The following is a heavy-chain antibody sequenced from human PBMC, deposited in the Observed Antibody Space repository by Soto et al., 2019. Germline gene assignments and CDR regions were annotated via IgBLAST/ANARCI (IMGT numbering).Heavy chain of an antibody. V-gene: IGHV3-21*02. J-gene: IGHJ4*02. CDR2: ISSSSTNI. CDR3: ARGPLYYFYY. CDR1: GFIFTSYT. Sequence: EVQLVESGGGLVKPGGSLRLSCAASGFIFTSYTMNWVRPAPGKGLEWVSSISSSSTNIHYADSVKGRFTISRDNAKKSLYLQMNSLRAEDTAVYYCARGPLYYFYYWGQGTLVTVSS.